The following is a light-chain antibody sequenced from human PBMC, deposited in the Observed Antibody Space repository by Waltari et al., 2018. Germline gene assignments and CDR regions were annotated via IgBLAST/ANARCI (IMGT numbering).Light chain of an antibody. V-gene: IGKV4-1*01. CDR2: WAS. J-gene: IGKJ2*01. Sequence: DIVMTQSPDSLAVSLGERATINYKSSQSVLWSSNNKNYLAWYQQKPGQPPKLLIYWASTRESGVPERFSGSGSGTDFTLTISSLQAEDVAVYYCQQYYSTPLSFGQGTDLEI. CDR1: QSVLWSSNNKNY. CDR3: QQYYSTPLS.